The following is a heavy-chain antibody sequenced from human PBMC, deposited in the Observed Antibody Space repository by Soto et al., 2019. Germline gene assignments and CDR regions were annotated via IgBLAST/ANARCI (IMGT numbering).Heavy chain of an antibody. J-gene: IGHJ3*02. V-gene: IGHV1-69*06. Sequence: SVKVSCKASGGTFSSYAISWVRQAPGQGLEWMGGIIPIFGTANYAQKIQGRVTITADTSTSTAYMELRSLRSEDTAVYYCAVLMVRGNDAFDIWGQGTMVTVSS. CDR1: GGTFSSYA. CDR2: IIPIFGTA. CDR3: AVLMVRGNDAFDI. D-gene: IGHD3-10*01.